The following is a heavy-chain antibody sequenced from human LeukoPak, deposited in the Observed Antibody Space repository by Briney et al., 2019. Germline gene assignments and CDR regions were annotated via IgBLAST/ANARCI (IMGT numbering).Heavy chain of an antibody. CDR3: ARDGRPGTALPDDAFDI. D-gene: IGHD6-13*01. CDR2: ISAYNGNT. J-gene: IGHJ3*02. V-gene: IGHV1-18*01. Sequence: GASVKVSCKASGYTFTSYGISWVRQAPGQGLEWMGWISAYNGNTNYAQKLQGRVTMTTDTSTSTAYMELRSLRSDDTAVYYCARDGRPGTALPDDAFDIWGQGTMVTVSS. CDR1: GYTFTSYG.